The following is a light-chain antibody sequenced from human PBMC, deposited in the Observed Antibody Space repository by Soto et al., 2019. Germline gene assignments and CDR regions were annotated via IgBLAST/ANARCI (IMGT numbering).Light chain of an antibody. Sequence: EIVLTQSPATLSLSPGERATLSCRASQSVSSYLAWYQQKPGQAPRLLIYEASNRATGIPARVSGSGSGTDCPLTISSLEPEDFAVYSCQQRSNWPYTFGQGTKLEI. J-gene: IGKJ2*01. V-gene: IGKV3-11*01. CDR3: QQRSNWPYT. CDR2: EAS. CDR1: QSVSSY.